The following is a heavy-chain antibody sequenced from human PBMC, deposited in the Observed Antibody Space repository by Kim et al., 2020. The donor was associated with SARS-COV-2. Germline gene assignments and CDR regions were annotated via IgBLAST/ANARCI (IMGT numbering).Heavy chain of an antibody. V-gene: IGHV1-8*01. D-gene: IGHD1-7*01. J-gene: IGHJ4*02. CDR1: GYTFASYE. Sequence: ASVKVSCKPSGYTFASYEISWVRQAAGQGLEWMGSMNPNSGNTGYAQKFQGRVIMTGDTSKNTAYMELSSLRFEDTAVYYCARGRQNLPYWGPGTLVTVSS. CDR3: ARGRQNLPY. CDR2: MNPNSGNT.